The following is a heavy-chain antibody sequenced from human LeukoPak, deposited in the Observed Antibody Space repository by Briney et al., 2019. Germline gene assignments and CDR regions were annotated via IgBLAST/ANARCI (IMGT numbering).Heavy chain of an antibody. CDR3: ARVARYYYDSSGYWRY. Sequence: SETLSLTCAVYGGSFSGYYWGWIRQPPGKGLEWIGEINHSGSTNYNPSLKSRVTISVDTSKNQFSLKLSSVTAADTAVYYCARVARYYYDSSGYWRYWGQGTLVTVSS. D-gene: IGHD3-22*01. V-gene: IGHV4-34*01. J-gene: IGHJ4*02. CDR1: GGSFSGYY. CDR2: INHSGST.